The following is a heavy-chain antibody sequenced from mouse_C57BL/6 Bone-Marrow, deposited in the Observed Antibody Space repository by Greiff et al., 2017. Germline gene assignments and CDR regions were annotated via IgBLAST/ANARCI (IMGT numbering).Heavy chain of an antibody. J-gene: IGHJ1*03. V-gene: IGHV5-4*01. Sequence: EVQLQESGGGLVKPGGSLKLSCAASGFTFSSYAMSWVRQTPEKRLEWVATISDGGSYTYYPDNVKGRFTISRDNAKNNLYLQMSHLKSEDTAMYYCVYGSSYWYFDVWGTGTTVTVSS. D-gene: IGHD1-1*01. CDR2: ISDGGSYT. CDR1: GFTFSSYA. CDR3: VYGSSYWYFDV.